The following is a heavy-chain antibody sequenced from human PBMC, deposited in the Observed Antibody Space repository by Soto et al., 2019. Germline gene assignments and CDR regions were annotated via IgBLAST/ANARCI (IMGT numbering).Heavy chain of an antibody. CDR2: ISSSSSTI. J-gene: IGHJ6*02. CDR1: GFTFSSYS. D-gene: IGHD3-9*01. Sequence: GGSLRLSCAASGFTFSSYSMNWVRQAPGKGLEWVSYISSSSSTIYYADSVKGRFTISRDNAKNSLYLQMNSLRDEDTAVYYCARETITDLTPEGMDVWGQGTTVTVSS. CDR3: ARETITDLTPEGMDV. V-gene: IGHV3-48*02.